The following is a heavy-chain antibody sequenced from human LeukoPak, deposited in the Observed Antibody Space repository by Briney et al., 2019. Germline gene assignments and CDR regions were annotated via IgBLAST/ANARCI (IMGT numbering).Heavy chain of an antibody. CDR1: GYTFTSYG. CDR3: ARVDDAFDI. J-gene: IGHJ3*02. CDR2: ISAYNGKT. V-gene: IGHV1-18*01. Sequence: ASVKVSCKASGYTFTSYGLSWVRQAPGQGLEWMGWISAYNGKTESSENLQGRLTMTTDTSTNTAYMELMSLSSDDTAVYYCARVDDAFDIWGQGTMVTVSS.